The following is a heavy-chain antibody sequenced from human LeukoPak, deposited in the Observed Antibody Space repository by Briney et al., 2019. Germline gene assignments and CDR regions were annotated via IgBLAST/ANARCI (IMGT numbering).Heavy chain of an antibody. CDR3: ARGRLYSYGYWGSVY. J-gene: IGHJ4*02. CDR1: GYTFTSYD. D-gene: IGHD5-18*01. V-gene: IGHV1-8*01. CDR2: MNSNSGNT. Sequence: ASVKVSCKASGYTFTSYDINWVRQATGQGLEWMGWMNSNSGNTGYAQKFQGRVTMTRNTSISTVYMELSSLRSEDTAVYYCARGRLYSYGYWGSVYWGQGTLVTVSS.